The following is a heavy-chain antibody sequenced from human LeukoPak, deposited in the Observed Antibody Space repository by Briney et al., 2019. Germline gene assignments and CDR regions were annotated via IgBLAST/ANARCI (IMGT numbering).Heavy chain of an antibody. CDR1: GFSFNTYA. CDR2: ISGSGGST. J-gene: IGHJ4*02. CDR3: AKGAYYDSSGYYIRPYYFDY. V-gene: IGHV3-23*01. D-gene: IGHD3-22*01. Sequence: GGSLRLSCAASGFSFNTYAMSWIRQAPGKGLEWVSAISGSGGSTYYADSGKGRFTISRDNSKNTLYLQMNSLRAEDTAVYYCAKGAYYDSSGYYIRPYYFDYWGQGTLVTVSS.